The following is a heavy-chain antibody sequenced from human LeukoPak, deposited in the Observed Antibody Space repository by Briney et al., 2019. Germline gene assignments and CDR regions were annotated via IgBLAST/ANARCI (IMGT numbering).Heavy chain of an antibody. V-gene: IGHV3-66*01. CDR3: ARDRVSTVHPIDY. J-gene: IGHJ4*02. Sequence: GGSLRLSCAVSGFSVSTKYMSWVRQAPGKGLEWVSVIYSGGTTYYADSVKGRFTISRDNSKNTLYLQMNSLRAEDTAVYYCARDRVSTVHPIDYWGQGTLVSVCS. D-gene: IGHD6-6*01. CDR2: IYSGGTT. CDR1: GFSVSTKY.